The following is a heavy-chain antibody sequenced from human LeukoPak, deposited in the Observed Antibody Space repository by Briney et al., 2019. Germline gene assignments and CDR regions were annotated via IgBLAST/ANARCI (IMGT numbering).Heavy chain of an antibody. D-gene: IGHD3-22*01. J-gene: IGHJ4*02. CDR3: ARNTYYYDSARVSGFDY. Sequence: SETLSLTCSVSGYSISSGYYWGWIRQPPGKGLEWIGSIYHSGSTYYNPSLKSRVTISVDTSKNQFSLKLSSVTAADTAVYYCARNTYYYDSARVSGFDYWGQGTLVTVSS. CDR2: IYHSGST. CDR1: GYSISSGYY. V-gene: IGHV4-38-2*02.